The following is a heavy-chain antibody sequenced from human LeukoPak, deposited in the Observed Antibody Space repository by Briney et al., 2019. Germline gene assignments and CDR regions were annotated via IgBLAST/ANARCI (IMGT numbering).Heavy chain of an antibody. CDR3: ARGGCHTCYNWFDP. V-gene: IGHV1-8*03. CDR1: GYSLAELF. CDR2: MNPNSGNT. D-gene: IGHD2-15*01. J-gene: IGHJ5*02. Sequence: ASVKVSCKVSGYSLAELFMHWVRQAPGKGLEWMGWMNPNSGNTGYAQKFQGRVSITRNTSISTAYMELSSLRSEDTAVYYCARGGCHTCYNWFDPWGQGTLVTVSS.